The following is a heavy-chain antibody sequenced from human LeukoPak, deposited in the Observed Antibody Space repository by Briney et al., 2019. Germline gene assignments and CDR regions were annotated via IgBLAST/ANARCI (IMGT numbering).Heavy chain of an antibody. D-gene: IGHD5-12*01. CDR2: ISYDGSNK. CDR3: ARDIQKWLRPGYYGMDV. Sequence: GGSLRLSCAASGFTFSSYAMHWVRQAPGKGLEWVAVISYDGSNKYYADSVKGRFTISIDNSKNTLYLQMNSLRAEDTAVYYCARDIQKWLRPGYYGMDVWGQGTAVTVSS. J-gene: IGHJ6*02. V-gene: IGHV3-30-3*01. CDR1: GFTFSSYA.